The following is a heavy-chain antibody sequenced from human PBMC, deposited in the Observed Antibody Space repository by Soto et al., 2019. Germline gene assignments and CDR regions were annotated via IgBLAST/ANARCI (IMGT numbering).Heavy chain of an antibody. D-gene: IGHD6-19*01. J-gene: IGHJ3*02. V-gene: IGHV1-69*13. CDR3: ARVGVYSSGWYAFDI. CDR2: IIPIFGTA. CDR1: GGTFSSYA. Sequence: ASVKVSCKASGGTFSSYAISWVRQAPGQGLEWMGGIIPIFGTANYAQKFQGRVTITADESTSTAYMELSSLRSEDTAVYYCARVGVYSSGWYAFDIWGQGTMVTVSS.